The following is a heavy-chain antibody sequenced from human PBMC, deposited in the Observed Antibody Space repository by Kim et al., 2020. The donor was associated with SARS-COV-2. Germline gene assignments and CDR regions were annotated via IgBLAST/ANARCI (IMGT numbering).Heavy chain of an antibody. D-gene: IGHD6-19*01. Sequence: ASPVKCQFTISRDNSKNTLYLQMNSLRAEDTAVYYCAKPLAVAGTYYFDYWGQGTLVTVSS. J-gene: IGHJ4*02. V-gene: IGHV3-33*06. CDR3: AKPLAVAGTYYFDY.